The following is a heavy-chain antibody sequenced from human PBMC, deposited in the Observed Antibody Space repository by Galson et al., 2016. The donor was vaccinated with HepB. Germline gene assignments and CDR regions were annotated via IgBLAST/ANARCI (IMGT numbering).Heavy chain of an antibody. Sequence: SLRLSCAASGFSVSSRYITWVRQAPGKGLEWVSIIHNNGVTHYADFVKGRFTIPRDNSKNTVYSPRNSLRDEDTAVYYCASFGTWGQGTLVTVSP. D-gene: IGHD3-3*01. V-gene: IGHV3-53*01. CDR2: IHNNGVT. CDR3: ASFGT. CDR1: GFSVSSRY. J-gene: IGHJ4*02.